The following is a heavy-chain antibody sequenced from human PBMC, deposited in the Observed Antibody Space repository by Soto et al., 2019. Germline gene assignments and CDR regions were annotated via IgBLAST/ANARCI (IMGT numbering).Heavy chain of an antibody. J-gene: IGHJ4*02. CDR3: AKDHPYNSHIFDY. D-gene: IGHD1-20*01. V-gene: IGHV3-23*01. Sequence: EVQLLESGGGLVQPGGSLRLSCAASGFTFSSYAMSWVRQAPGKGLEWVSAISGSGGSTYYADSVKGRFTISRDNSKNTLYLKMNSRRAEDTAVYYCAKDHPYNSHIFDYWGQGTLVTVSS. CDR1: GFTFSSYA. CDR2: ISGSGGST.